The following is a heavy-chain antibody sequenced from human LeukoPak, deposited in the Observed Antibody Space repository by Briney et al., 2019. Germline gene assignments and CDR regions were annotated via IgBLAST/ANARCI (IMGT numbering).Heavy chain of an antibody. CDR1: GFTFSSYA. CDR2: ISYDGSNK. Sequence: GGSLRLSCAASGFTFSSYAMHWVRQAPGKGLEWVAVISYDGSNKYYADSVKGRFTISRDNSKNTLYLQMNSLRAEDTAVYYCARRPWSVMVGMVTALYFDYWGQGTLVTVSS. D-gene: IGHD2-21*02. V-gene: IGHV3-30-3*01. CDR3: ARRPWSVMVGMVTALYFDY. J-gene: IGHJ4*02.